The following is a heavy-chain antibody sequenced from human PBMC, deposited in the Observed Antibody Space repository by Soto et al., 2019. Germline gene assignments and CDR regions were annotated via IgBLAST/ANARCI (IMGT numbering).Heavy chain of an antibody. CDR3: AIGGGYYCSWSYPYGMHV. CDR1: GGTFSSYA. J-gene: IGHJ6*02. Sequence: QVQLVQSGAEVKKPGSSVKVSCKASGGTFSSYAISWVRQAPGQGLEWMGVVIPIFGTSNYAQKFQGRVTINADESKSTAYMELSSLRSEDTAVYYCAIGGGYYCSWSYPYGMHVWGQGNTVTVSS. D-gene: IGHD3-10*01. CDR2: VIPIFGTS. V-gene: IGHV1-69*12.